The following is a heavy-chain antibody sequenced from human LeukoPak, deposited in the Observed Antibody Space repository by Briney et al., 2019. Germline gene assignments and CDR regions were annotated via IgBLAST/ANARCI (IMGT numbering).Heavy chain of an antibody. CDR1: GGSISSGDYY. V-gene: IGHV4-30-4*08. D-gene: IGHD3-10*01. CDR3: AREKYYYGSGP. CDR2: IYYSGST. J-gene: IGHJ4*02. Sequence: SETLSLTCTVSGGSISSGDYYSRWIRQPPGKGLEWIGYIYYSGSTYYNPSLKSRVTISVDTSKNQFSLKLSSVTAADTAVYYCAREKYYYGSGPWGQGTLVTVSS.